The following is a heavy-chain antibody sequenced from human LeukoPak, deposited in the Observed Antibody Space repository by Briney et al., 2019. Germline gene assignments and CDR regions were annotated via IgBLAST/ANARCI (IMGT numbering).Heavy chain of an antibody. Sequence: ASVTVSYKASGYTFTSYYMHWVRQAPGQWREWMGIINPSGGSTSYAQKFQGRVTMTRDTSTSTVYMELSSLRSEDTAVYYCARDRGGTMLAYNWFDPWGQGTLVTVSS. V-gene: IGHV1-46*01. CDR2: INPSGGST. CDR1: GYTFTSYY. CDR3: ARDRGGTMLAYNWFDP. J-gene: IGHJ5*02. D-gene: IGHD3-10*01.